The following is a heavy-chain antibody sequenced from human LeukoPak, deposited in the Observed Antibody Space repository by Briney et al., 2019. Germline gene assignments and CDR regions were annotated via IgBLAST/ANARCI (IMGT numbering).Heavy chain of an antibody. Sequence: SETLSLTCTVSGGSISSGSYYWSWIRQPAGKGLEWIGRIYTSGSTNYNPSLKSRVTISIETSKNQISLRLNSVTAADTAIYYCAKSGGYGLIDYWGQGTLVTVSS. CDR2: IYTSGST. V-gene: IGHV4-61*02. CDR1: GGSISSGSYY. J-gene: IGHJ4*02. CDR3: AKSGGYGLIDY. D-gene: IGHD1-26*01.